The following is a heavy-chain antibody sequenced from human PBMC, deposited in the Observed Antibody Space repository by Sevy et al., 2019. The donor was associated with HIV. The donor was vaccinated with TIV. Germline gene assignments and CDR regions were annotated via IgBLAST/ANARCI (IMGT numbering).Heavy chain of an antibody. V-gene: IGHV3-30*18. J-gene: IGHJ6*02. CDR1: GFSLSYYG. CDR2: ISHDEINE. CDR3: ANAYSGSYSHSYLYALDV. D-gene: IGHD1-26*01. Sequence: GGSLRLSCIGSGFSLSYYGIHWVRHSPGKGLDWVALISHDEINEYYAHSVKGRFTISRDNSKNTVYLEMNSLRNEDTAIYFCANAYSGSYSHSYLYALDVWGQGTTVTVSS.